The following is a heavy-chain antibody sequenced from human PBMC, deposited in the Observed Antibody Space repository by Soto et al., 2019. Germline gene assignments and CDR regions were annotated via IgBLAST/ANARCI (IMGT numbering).Heavy chain of an antibody. D-gene: IGHD1-26*01. CDR2: IIPIVGTA. CDR3: ARDGGRHSGGIDY. Sequence: QVQLVQSGAEVKKPGSSVKVSCKASGGTFSSYSINWVRQAPGQGLEWMGEIIPIVGTANYAQKFQCRVTITADESTITSDMELSSLRSEDTAGYYCARDGGRHSGGIDYWGQGTLVTVSS. CDR1: GGTFSSYS. V-gene: IGHV1-69*01. J-gene: IGHJ4*02.